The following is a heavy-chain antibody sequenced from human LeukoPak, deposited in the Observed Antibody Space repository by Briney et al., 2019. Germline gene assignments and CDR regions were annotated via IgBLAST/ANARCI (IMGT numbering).Heavy chain of an antibody. D-gene: IGHD3-16*02. Sequence: PGGSLRLSCAASGFTVSSNYMSWVRQAPGKGLEWVSVIYSGGSTYYADSVKGRFTISRDNSKNTLYLQMNSLRAEDTAVYYCARVKSDYVWGSYRPPKFGWFGPWGQGTLVTVSS. CDR2: IYSGGST. CDR3: ARVKSDYVWGSYRPPKFGWFGP. V-gene: IGHV3-53*01. CDR1: GFTVSSNY. J-gene: IGHJ5*02.